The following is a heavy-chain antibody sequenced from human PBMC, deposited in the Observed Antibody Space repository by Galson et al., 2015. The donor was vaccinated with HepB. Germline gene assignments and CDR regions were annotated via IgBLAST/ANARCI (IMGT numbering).Heavy chain of an antibody. CDR3: ARHPGRGSVGYAFDL. CDR2: IYYNGDT. CDR1: HGPINNYY. Sequence: SETLSLTCSVSHGPINNYYWSWIRQSPGKRLEWIGYIYYNGDTNYNPSLGYRVGMSVDTSINQVSLWLTSGTAADTAVYFCARHPGRGSVGYAFDLWGQGTLVTVSA. D-gene: IGHD5-12*01. V-gene: IGHV4-59*08. J-gene: IGHJ4*02.